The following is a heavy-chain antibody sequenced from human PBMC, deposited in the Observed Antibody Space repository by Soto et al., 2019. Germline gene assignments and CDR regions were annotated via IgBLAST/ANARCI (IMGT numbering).Heavy chain of an antibody. CDR1: GGSISSYY. Sequence: SETLSLTCTVSGGSISSYYWSWIRQPPGKGLEWIGYIYYSGSTNYNPSLKSRVTISVDTSKNQFSLKLSSVTAADTAVYYCAVGIYDILTGYPWNFDYWGQGTLVTV. D-gene: IGHD3-9*01. CDR2: IYYSGST. CDR3: AVGIYDILTGYPWNFDY. J-gene: IGHJ4*02. V-gene: IGHV4-59*01.